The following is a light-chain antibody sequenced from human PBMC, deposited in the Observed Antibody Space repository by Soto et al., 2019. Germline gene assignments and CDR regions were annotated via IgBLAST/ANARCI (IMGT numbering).Light chain of an antibody. CDR1: RNVSIY. CDR3: QQSYKMPS. CDR2: ATS. V-gene: IGKV1-39*01. J-gene: IGKJ5*01. Sequence: EIPLTQSPSSLAASVGDRLTLTCRASRNVSIYLNWYQHKPVKGPTLLIHATSNLQIGFPSRFRGSGSGTEFTLSVSRLVPEDFGNYYCQQSYKMPSFGQGTRLVIK.